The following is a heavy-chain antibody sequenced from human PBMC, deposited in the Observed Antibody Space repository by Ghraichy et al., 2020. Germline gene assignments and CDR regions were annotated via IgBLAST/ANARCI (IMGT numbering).Heavy chain of an antibody. CDR2: IYYTGST. J-gene: IGHJ5*02. CDR3: SRYYGANSPWFDP. Sequence: SETLSLTCTVSGGSVFSGSYYWSWMRQSPGKGLEWIGHIYYTGSTNYNPSLKSRVTISLDTSKNQFSLSLNSVTAADTAVYYCSRYYGANSPWFDPWGQGTLVTVSS. V-gene: IGHV4-61*01. D-gene: IGHD4-23*01. CDR1: GGSVFSGSYY.